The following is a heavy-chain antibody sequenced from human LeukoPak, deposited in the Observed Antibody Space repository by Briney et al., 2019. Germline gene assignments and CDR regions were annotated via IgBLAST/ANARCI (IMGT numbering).Heavy chain of an antibody. D-gene: IGHD3-10*01. V-gene: IGHV3-21*01. CDR1: GFTFSSCS. CDR3: ARARRTGAFDI. CDR2: ISSSSSYI. J-gene: IGHJ3*02. Sequence: GGSLRLSCAASGFTFSSCSMNWVRQAPGKGLEWVSSISSSSSYIYYADSVKGRFTISRDNAKNSLYLQMNSLRAEDTAVYYCARARRTGAFDIWGQGTMVTVSS.